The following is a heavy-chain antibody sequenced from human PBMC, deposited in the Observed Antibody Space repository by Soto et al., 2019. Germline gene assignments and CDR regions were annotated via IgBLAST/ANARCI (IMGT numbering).Heavy chain of an antibody. Sequence: GGSLRLSCAASGFTFSSYAMSWVRQAPGKGLEWVSGISGSGGSTYYADSVKGRFTISRDDSKNTLYLQMNSLRAEDTAIFYCTRDPFGYYVNYFDNWGQGTLVTVSS. CDR1: GFTFSSYA. CDR2: ISGSGGST. V-gene: IGHV3-23*01. J-gene: IGHJ4*02. D-gene: IGHD1-26*01. CDR3: TRDPFGYYVNYFDN.